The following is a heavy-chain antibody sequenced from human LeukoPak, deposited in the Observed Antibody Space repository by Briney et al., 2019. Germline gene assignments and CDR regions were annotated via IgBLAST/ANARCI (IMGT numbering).Heavy chain of an antibody. Sequence: PSETLSLTCTVSGGSISSYYWSWIRQPAGKRLEWIGRIYTSGSSNYNPSLKSRVTMSVDTSQDQFSLNLTSVTAADTAVYYCVRQGSGTYWDRNFQHWGQGTLVIVSS. CDR1: GGSISSYY. D-gene: IGHD1-26*01. V-gene: IGHV4-4*07. CDR2: IYTSGSS. CDR3: VRQGSGTYWDRNFQH. J-gene: IGHJ1*01.